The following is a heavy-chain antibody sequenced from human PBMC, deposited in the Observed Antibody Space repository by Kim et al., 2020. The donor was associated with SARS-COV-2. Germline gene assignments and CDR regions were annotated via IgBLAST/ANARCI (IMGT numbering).Heavy chain of an antibody. CDR3: AVLGDYYGSGSYPFR. J-gene: IGHJ4*02. Sequence: DSVKGRFTISRDNSKNTLYLQMNSLRAEDTAVYYCAVLGDYYGSGSYPFRWGQGTLVTVSS. D-gene: IGHD3-10*01. V-gene: IGHV3-23*01.